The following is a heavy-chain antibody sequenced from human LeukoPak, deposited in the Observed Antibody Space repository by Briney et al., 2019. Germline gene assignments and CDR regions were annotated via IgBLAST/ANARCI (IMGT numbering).Heavy chain of an antibody. D-gene: IGHD2-21*02. V-gene: IGHV1-2*02. CDR1: GYTFTGYY. CDR3: ARARPYCGGDCYSDY. CDR2: INPNSGGT. J-gene: IGHJ4*01. Sequence: ASVKVSCKASGYTFTGYYMHWVRQAPGQGLEWMGWINPNSGGTNYAQKFQGRVTMTRDTSISTAYMELSRLRSDDTAVYYCARARPYCGGDCYSDYWGHGTLVTVSS.